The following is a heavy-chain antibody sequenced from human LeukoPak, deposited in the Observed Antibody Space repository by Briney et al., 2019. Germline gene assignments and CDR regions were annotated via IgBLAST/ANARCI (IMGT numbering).Heavy chain of an antibody. J-gene: IGHJ3*02. Sequence: SGGSVRLSCSASGFTFSSYSMIWLRPAPGKGLEWSSSISSSSSYIYYADSVKGRFTISRDNAKNSLYLQMNSLRADDTAVYYCARVYGGNFPDAFDIWGQGTMVIVSS. CDR1: GFTFSSYS. CDR2: ISSSSSYI. V-gene: IGHV3-21*01. CDR3: ARVYGGNFPDAFDI. D-gene: IGHD4-23*01.